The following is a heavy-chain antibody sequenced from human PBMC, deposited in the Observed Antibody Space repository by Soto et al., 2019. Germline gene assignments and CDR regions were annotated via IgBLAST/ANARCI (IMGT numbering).Heavy chain of an antibody. V-gene: IGHV4-61*08. CDR1: GASVSNAGHY. CDR2: IHYTGST. J-gene: IGHJ6*02. CDR3: ARINRLAPVATYYYHSMDV. Sequence: PSETLSLTCPVSGASVSNAGHYWSWIRQTPGNGLAYIGYIHYTGSTKSNPTLESRVTTSLDMSKSQLSLKLNSVSAGDTGVYYCARINRLAPVATYYYHSMDVWGPGTTVTVSS. D-gene: IGHD5-12*01.